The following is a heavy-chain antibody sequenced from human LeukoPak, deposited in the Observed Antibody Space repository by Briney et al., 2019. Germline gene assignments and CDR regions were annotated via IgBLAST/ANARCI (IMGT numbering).Heavy chain of an antibody. CDR3: AKSTGYGVVDI. Sequence: SETLSLTCTVSGGSIGRSSYYWGWIRQPPGKGLEWIGDISYSGKTDYNPSLKSRVTISVDTSKNQFSLKLSSVTAADTAVYSWAKSTGYGVVDIWGQETMVTVSS. V-gene: IGHV4-39*07. D-gene: IGHD3-9*01. J-gene: IGHJ3*01. CDR2: ISYSGKT. CDR1: GGSIGRSSYY.